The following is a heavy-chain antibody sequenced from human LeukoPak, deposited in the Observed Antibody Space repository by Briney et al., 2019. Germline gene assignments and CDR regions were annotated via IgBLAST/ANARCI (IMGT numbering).Heavy chain of an antibody. CDR1: GFTFSSYS. V-gene: IGHV3-21*01. J-gene: IGHJ5*02. Sequence: GGSLRLSCAASGFTFSSYSMNWVRQAPGKGLEWVSSISSSSSYIYYADSVKGRFTISRDNAKNSLYLQMNSLRAEDTAVYYCARAAYGSGSYYNELDPRNWFDPWGQGTLVTVSS. CDR2: ISSSSSYI. D-gene: IGHD3-10*01. CDR3: ARAAYGSGSYYNELDPRNWFDP.